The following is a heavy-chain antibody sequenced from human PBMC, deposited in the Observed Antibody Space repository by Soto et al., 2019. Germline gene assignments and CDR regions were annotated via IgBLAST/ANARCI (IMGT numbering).Heavy chain of an antibody. CDR1: GGSFSGYY. J-gene: IGHJ4*02. Sequence: QVQLQQWGAGLLKPSETLSLTCAVYGGSFSGYYWSWIRQPPGKGLEWIGEINHSGSTNYNPSLKSRVTILVDTSKNQFSLKLSSVTAADTAVYYCAREGLRRWLRPGGPFDYWGQGTLVTVSS. V-gene: IGHV4-34*01. CDR3: AREGLRRWLRPGGPFDY. CDR2: INHSGST. D-gene: IGHD5-12*01.